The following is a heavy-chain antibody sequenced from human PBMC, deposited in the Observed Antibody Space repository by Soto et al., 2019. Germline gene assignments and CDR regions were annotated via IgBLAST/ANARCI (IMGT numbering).Heavy chain of an antibody. Sequence: SVKVSCKASGGTFSSYAIDWVRQAPGQGLEWMGGIIPIFGTANYAQKFHGRITITADDSTNTAYMELRSLRSEDTAVYYCARGVHYDSSGYYYFYWGQGTRVTVSS. CDR2: IIPIFGTA. CDR3: ARGVHYDSSGYYYFY. V-gene: IGHV1-69*13. CDR1: GGTFSSYA. D-gene: IGHD3-22*01. J-gene: IGHJ4*02.